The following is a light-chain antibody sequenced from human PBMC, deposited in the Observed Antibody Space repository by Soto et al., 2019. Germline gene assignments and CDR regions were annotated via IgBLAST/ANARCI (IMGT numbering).Light chain of an antibody. J-gene: IGLJ2*01. V-gene: IGLV1-44*01. CDR2: TNN. Sequence: QSVLTQPPSVSGTPGQRVTISCSGSSSNIGSNSVNWYQQIPGTAPKVLIYTNNQRPSGIPDRFSGSRSGTSASLAISGLQSEDEADYYCTAWDDSLNGPVFGGGTKLTVL. CDR3: TAWDDSLNGPV. CDR1: SSNIGSNS.